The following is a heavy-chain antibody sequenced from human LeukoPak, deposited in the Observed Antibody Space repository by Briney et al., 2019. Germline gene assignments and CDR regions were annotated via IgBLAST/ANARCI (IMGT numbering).Heavy chain of an antibody. V-gene: IGHV4-4*09. CDR3: ARRVIVVVPAANLPYYYYYMDV. D-gene: IGHD2-2*01. Sequence: SETLSLTCTVSGGSISSYYWSWIRQPPGKGLEWIGYIYTSGSTIYNPSLKSRVTISVDTSKNQFSLKLSSVTAADTAVYYCARRVIVVVPAANLPYYYYYMDVWGKGTTVTVSS. CDR2: IYTSGST. CDR1: GGSISSYY. J-gene: IGHJ6*03.